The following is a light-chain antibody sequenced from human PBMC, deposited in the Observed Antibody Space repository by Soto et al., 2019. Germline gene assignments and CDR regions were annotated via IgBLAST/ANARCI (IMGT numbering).Light chain of an antibody. CDR3: AAWDDSLSGRV. Sequence: QSVVTQPPSASGTPGQRVTISCSGSSSNIGSNYVYWYQQLPGPAPKLLIYSNNQRPSGVPDRFSGSKSGTSASLAISGLRSEEEADYYCAAWDDSLSGRVFGGGTKLTVL. J-gene: IGLJ3*02. CDR2: SNN. CDR1: SSNIGSNY. V-gene: IGLV1-47*02.